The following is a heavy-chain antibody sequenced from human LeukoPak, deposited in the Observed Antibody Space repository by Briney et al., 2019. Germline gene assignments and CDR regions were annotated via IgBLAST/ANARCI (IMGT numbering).Heavy chain of an antibody. J-gene: IGHJ4*02. D-gene: IGHD3-22*01. CDR2: IKQDGSDQ. CDR3: ATDRRVFYDRSGYYGLDY. Sequence: GGSLRLSCAASGFTFSSYSMNWVRQAPGKGLEWVATIKQDGSDQYYVDSVKGRFTISRDNAKNSLYLQMNSLRDEDTAVYYCATDRRVFYDRSGYYGLDYWGQGTLVTVSS. CDR1: GFTFSSYS. V-gene: IGHV3-7*01.